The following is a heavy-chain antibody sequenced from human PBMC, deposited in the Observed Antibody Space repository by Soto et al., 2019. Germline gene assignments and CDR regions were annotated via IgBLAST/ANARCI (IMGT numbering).Heavy chain of an antibody. V-gene: IGHV1-18*01. J-gene: IGHJ4*02. CDR3: ARDFSSGTYPSYLDY. CDR2: ISAYNGNT. CDR1: GYIFTSYG. D-gene: IGHD1-26*01. Sequence: QVQLVQSGAEVKKPGASVKVSCKASGYIFTSYGISWVRQAPGQGLEWMGWISAYNGNTNYAQKFQGRVTTTTDTSTSTAYMELRSLRSDDTAVYYCARDFSSGTYPSYLDYWGQGTLVTVSS.